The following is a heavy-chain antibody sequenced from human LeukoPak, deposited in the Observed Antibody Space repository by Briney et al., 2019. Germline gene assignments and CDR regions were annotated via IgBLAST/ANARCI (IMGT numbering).Heavy chain of an antibody. V-gene: IGHV3-23*01. D-gene: IGHD3-10*01. CDR2: IIGSGGST. CDR1: GFTFSSYA. Sequence: DPGGSLRLSCAASGFTFSSYAMSWVRQAPGKGLEWVSAIIGSGGSTYYADSVKGRFTISRDNSKNTLYLQMNSLRAEDTAVYYCAKDPGGLLWFGELSHRFDYWGQGTLVTVSS. J-gene: IGHJ4*02. CDR3: AKDPGGLLWFGELSHRFDY.